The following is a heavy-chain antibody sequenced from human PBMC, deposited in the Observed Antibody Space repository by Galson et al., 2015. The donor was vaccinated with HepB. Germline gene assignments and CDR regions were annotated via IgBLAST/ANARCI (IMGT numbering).Heavy chain of an antibody. D-gene: IGHD4-17*01. J-gene: IGHJ4*02. CDR3: ARVADSDYGDHAHFDS. CDR2: ISSNGNTI. V-gene: IGHV3-48*02. Sequence: SLRLSCAASGFTFSRYTMNWVRQAPGKGLESVSYISSNGNTIYDADTVKGRFIISRDNAQNSLYLQMNSLRDEDTAVYYCARVADSDYGDHAHFDSWGLGTLVTVSS. CDR1: GFTFSRYT.